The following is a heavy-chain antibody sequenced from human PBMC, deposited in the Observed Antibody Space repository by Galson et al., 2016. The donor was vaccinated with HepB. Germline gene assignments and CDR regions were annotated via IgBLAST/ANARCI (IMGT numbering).Heavy chain of an antibody. Sequence: SLRLSCAASGFAFSNSPMGWVRQAPGKGLEWLSSISGGSSHMFYADSVKGRFTISRGNTKNSLYLQMDSLRAEDTAIYYCARGSGYSSAWCPGGIRDLGQGTLVTVSS. CDR2: ISGGSSHM. V-gene: IGHV3-21*01. CDR3: ARGSGYSSAWCPGGIRD. CDR1: GFAFSNSP. D-gene: IGHD6-19*01. J-gene: IGHJ4*02.